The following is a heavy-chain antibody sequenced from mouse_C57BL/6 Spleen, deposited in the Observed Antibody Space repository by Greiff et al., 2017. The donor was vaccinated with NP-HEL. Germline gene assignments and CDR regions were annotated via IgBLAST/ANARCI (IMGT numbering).Heavy chain of an antibody. CDR1: GYAFSSSW. V-gene: IGHV1-82*01. Sequence: QVQLKESGPELVKPGASVKISCKASGYAFSSSWMNWVKQRPGKGLEWIGRIYPGDGDTNYNGKFKGKATLTADKSSSTAYMQLSSLTSEDSAVYFCARSGAQALDYWSQGTTLTVSS. CDR2: IYPGDGDT. CDR3: ARSGAQALDY. D-gene: IGHD3-2*02. J-gene: IGHJ2*01.